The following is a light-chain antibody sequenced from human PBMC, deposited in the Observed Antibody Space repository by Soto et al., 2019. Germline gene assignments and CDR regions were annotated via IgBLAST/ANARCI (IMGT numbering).Light chain of an antibody. CDR3: TSYTSSSTPV. J-gene: IGLJ1*01. Sequence: SALAQPASVSGSPGQAITISCTGTSSDVGGYNYVSWYQQHPGKAPKLMIYEVSDWPSGVSDRFSGSKSGNTASLTISGLQAEDGADYYCTSYTSSSTPVFGTGTKVTVL. CDR1: SSDVGGYNY. CDR2: EVS. V-gene: IGLV2-14*01.